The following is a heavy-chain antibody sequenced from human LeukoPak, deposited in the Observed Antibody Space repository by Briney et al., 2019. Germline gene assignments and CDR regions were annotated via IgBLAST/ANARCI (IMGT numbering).Heavy chain of an antibody. D-gene: IGHD3-9*01. J-gene: IGHJ5*02. CDR1: GYTFTSYA. CDR3: AREAGSTTGYFTWWFDP. Sequence: ASVKVSCKASGYTFTSYAMNCVRQAPGQGLEWMGWINTNTGNPTYAQGFTGRFVFSLDTSVSTAYLQISSLKAEDTAVYYCAREAGSTTGYFTWWFDPWGQGTLVTVSS. CDR2: INTNTGNP. V-gene: IGHV7-4-1*02.